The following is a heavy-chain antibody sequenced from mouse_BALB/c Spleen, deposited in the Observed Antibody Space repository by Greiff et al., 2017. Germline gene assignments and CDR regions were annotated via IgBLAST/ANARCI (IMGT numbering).Heavy chain of an antibody. V-gene: IGHV5-17*02. CDR3: ARDYYGSSYWYFDV. CDR1: GFTFSSFG. Sequence: EVKLMESGGGLVQPGGSRKLSCAASGFTFSSFGMHWVRQAPEKGLEWVAYISSGSSTIYYADTVKGRFTISRDNPKNTLFLQMTSLRSEDTAMYYCARDYYGSSYWYFDVWGAGTTVTVSS. D-gene: IGHD1-1*01. CDR2: ISSGSSTI. J-gene: IGHJ1*01.